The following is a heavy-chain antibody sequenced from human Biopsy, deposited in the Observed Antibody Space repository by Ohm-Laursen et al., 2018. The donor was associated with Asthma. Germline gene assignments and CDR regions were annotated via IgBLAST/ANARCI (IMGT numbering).Heavy chain of an antibody. J-gene: IGHJ6*02. Sequence: ASVKVSCKTSGYTFNSAGITWVRQAPGQALEWMGWISLYNGNTKVAQNLQDRVTMITDTSTSTAYMELRSLRSDDTAVYFCARAVDYSHYYGIDVWGQGTTVTVS. CDR2: ISLYNGNT. CDR1: GYTFNSAG. D-gene: IGHD3-10*01. V-gene: IGHV1-18*01. CDR3: ARAVDYSHYYGIDV.